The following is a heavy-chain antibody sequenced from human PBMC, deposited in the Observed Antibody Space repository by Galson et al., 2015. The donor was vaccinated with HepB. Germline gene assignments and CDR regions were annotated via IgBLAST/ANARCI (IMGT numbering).Heavy chain of an antibody. CDR3: AGSGWERLRRYYFDY. CDR1: GGSFSAFY. J-gene: IGHJ4*02. Sequence: TLSLTCAVSGGSFSAFYWSWIRQPPGKGLEWIGEANHRGITNYNPSLKSRVTISVDTSKNQVSLKLTSVTAADTAVYYCAGSGWERLRRYYFDYWGQGTLVTVPS. CDR2: ANHRGIT. D-gene: IGHD1-26*01. V-gene: IGHV4-34*01.